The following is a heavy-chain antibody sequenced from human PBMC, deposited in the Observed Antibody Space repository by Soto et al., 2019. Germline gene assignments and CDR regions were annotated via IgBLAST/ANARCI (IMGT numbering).Heavy chain of an antibody. Sequence: QVQLVESGGGVVQPGRSLRLSCAASGFTFSSYAMHWVRQAPGKGLEWVAVISYDGSNKYYADSVKGRFTISRDNSKNTLYLQMNSLRAEDTAVYYCAREWVGYWRGGSCYDAFDIWGQGTMVTVSS. CDR2: ISYDGSNK. V-gene: IGHV3-30-3*01. CDR1: GFTFSSYA. CDR3: AREWVGYWRGGSCYDAFDI. D-gene: IGHD2-15*01. J-gene: IGHJ3*02.